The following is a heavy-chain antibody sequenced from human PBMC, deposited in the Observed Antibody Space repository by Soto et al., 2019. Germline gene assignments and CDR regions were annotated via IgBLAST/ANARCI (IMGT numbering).Heavy chain of an antibody. J-gene: IGHJ5*02. D-gene: IGHD1-26*01. CDR3: ARIRVRWGCVKGWFDP. CDR1: GFSLSNARMG. Sequence: QVTLKESGPVLVKPTATLTLTCTVSGFSLSNARMGVSWIRQPPGKALEWLAHIFSNDEKSYSTSLKSRLTISMDTSESQVVLTMTNIDPLDIATYYGARIRVRWGCVKGWFDPWGQGTLVTVSS. V-gene: IGHV2-26*01. CDR2: IFSNDEK.